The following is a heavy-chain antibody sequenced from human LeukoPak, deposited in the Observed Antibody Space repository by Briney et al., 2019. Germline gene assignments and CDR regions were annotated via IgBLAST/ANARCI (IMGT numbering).Heavy chain of an antibody. CDR1: GYTFTSYG. V-gene: IGHV1-18*01. J-gene: IGHJ4*02. CDR3: ARDQGVVTTVTTTDY. Sequence: GASVKVSCKASGYTFTSYGISWVRQAPGQGLEWMGWISAYNGNTNYAQKLQGRVTMTTDTSTSTAYMELRSLRSDDTAVYYCARDQGVVTTVTTTDYWGQGTLVTVSS. D-gene: IGHD4-17*01. CDR2: ISAYNGNT.